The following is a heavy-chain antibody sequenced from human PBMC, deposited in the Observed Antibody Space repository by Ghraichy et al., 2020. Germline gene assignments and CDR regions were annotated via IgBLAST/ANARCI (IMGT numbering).Heavy chain of an antibody. J-gene: IGHJ4*02. CDR2: VYKDGRT. V-gene: IGHV3-53*01. Sequence: GESLNISCAASGFTVRNTYMSWVRQAPGKGLEWVAVVYKDGRTFYADSVKGRFTVSSDISTNTVYLHMNTLRAEDTAVYYCARAHSSDYNDAYWGQGTLVTVSS. CDR1: GFTVRNTY. D-gene: IGHD3-10*01. CDR3: ARAHSSDYNDAY.